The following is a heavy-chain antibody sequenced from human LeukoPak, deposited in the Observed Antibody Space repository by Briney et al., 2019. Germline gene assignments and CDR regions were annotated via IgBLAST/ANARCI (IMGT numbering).Heavy chain of an antibody. CDR1: GFTFSSYG. Sequence: GGSLRLSCAASGFTFSSYGMHWVRQAPGKGLEWVANIKQDEGEKYYVDSVKGRFTISRDNAKNSLYLQMNGLRVEDTAVYYCATGWASHDYWGQGTLVTVSS. D-gene: IGHD6-19*01. CDR2: IKQDEGEK. CDR3: ATGWASHDY. V-gene: IGHV3-7*01. J-gene: IGHJ4*02.